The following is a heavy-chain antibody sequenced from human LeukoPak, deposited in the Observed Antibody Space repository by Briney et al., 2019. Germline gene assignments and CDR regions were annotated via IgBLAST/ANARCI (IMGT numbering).Heavy chain of an antibody. CDR3: AKDFGPYYYDSSGYPN. Sequence: GGSLRLSCAASGFTFSSYAMSWVRQAPGKGLEWVSAISGSGGSTYYADSVKGRFTISRDNSKNTLYLQMDSLRAEDTAVYYCAKDFGPYYYDSSGYPNWGQGTLVTVSS. CDR1: GFTFSSYA. J-gene: IGHJ4*02. V-gene: IGHV3-23*01. CDR2: ISGSGGST. D-gene: IGHD3-22*01.